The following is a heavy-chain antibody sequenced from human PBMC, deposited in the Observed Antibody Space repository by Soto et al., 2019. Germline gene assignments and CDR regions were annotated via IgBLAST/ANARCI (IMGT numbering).Heavy chain of an antibody. Sequence: PSDTLSLTCTVSGGSVSSGSYYWSWIRQPPGKGLEWIGYIYYSGSTNYNPSLKSRVTISVDTSKNQFSLKLSSVTAADTAVYYCARNLVVLNNYGMDVWGQGTTVTVSS. D-gene: IGHD2-8*01. J-gene: IGHJ6*02. CDR1: GGSVSSGSYY. CDR2: IYYSGST. CDR3: ARNLVVLNNYGMDV. V-gene: IGHV4-61*01.